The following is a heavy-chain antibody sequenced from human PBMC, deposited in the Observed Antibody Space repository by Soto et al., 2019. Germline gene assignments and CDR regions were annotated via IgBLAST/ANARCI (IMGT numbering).Heavy chain of an antibody. V-gene: IGHV3-11*05. J-gene: IGHJ4*02. CDR2: ISTSSSYT. Sequence: GGSLRLSCAASGFTFSDYYMSWIRQAPGKGLEWVSYISTSSSYTNYADSVKGRFTISRDNAKNSLYLQMNSLRAEDTAVYYCARDYYDSSGLAHDYWGQGTLVTVS. D-gene: IGHD3-22*01. CDR3: ARDYYDSSGLAHDY. CDR1: GFTFSDYY.